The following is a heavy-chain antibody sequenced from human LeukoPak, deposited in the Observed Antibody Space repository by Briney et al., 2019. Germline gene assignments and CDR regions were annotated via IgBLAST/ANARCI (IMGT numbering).Heavy chain of an antibody. V-gene: IGHV4-4*07. D-gene: IGHD6-19*01. Sequence: SETLSLTCTVSGGSISSYYWSWIRQPAGKGLEWIGRIYTSGSTSYNPSLKSRVTMSVDTSKNQFSLKLSSVTAADTAVYYCAREGDSSGWYYPFDYWGQGTLVTVSS. J-gene: IGHJ4*02. CDR3: AREGDSSGWYYPFDY. CDR2: IYTSGST. CDR1: GGSISSYY.